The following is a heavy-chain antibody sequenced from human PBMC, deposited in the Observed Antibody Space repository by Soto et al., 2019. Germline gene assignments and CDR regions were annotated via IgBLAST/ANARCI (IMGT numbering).Heavy chain of an antibody. CDR2: VFHTGTT. Sequence: QVHLQQWGAGLLKPSGTLSLTCAVSGGSFSDAFWSWVRQSPGRGLEWIGEVFHTGTTNYNPSLKSRVTLSVDTAKKQFSLRLTSVTAADSAVYYCARAPRELLAEGPLFLYYYYGLDVWGQGTTVTVSS. V-gene: IGHV4-34*12. CDR3: ARAPRELLAEGPLFLYYYYGLDV. CDR1: GGSFSDAF. J-gene: IGHJ6*02. D-gene: IGHD1-7*01.